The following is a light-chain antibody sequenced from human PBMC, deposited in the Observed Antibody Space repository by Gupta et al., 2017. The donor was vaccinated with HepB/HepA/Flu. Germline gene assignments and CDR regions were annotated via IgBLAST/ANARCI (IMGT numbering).Light chain of an antibody. CDR3: QQYNNWPPLT. CDR1: QSVSSN. J-gene: IGKJ4*01. V-gene: IGKV3-15*01. Sequence: EIVMTQSPATLSVSPGERATLTCRASQSVSSNLAWYQQKPGQAPRLLIYGASTRATGIPARFSGSGSWTEFTLTISSLQSEDFAVYYCQQYNNWPPLTFGGGTKLEIK. CDR2: GAS.